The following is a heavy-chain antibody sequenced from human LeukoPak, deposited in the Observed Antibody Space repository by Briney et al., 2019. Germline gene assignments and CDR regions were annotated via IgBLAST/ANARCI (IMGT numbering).Heavy chain of an antibody. J-gene: IGHJ3*02. Sequence: GGSLRLSCAASGFTFSSYAMSWVRQAPGKGLEWVSAISGSGGSTYYADSVKGRFTISRDNSKNTLYLQMNSLRVEDTAVYYCAKEDLIVVVVAATRGAFDIWGQGTMVTVSS. CDR1: GFTFSSYA. CDR2: ISGSGGST. D-gene: IGHD2-15*01. CDR3: AKEDLIVVVVAATRGAFDI. V-gene: IGHV3-23*01.